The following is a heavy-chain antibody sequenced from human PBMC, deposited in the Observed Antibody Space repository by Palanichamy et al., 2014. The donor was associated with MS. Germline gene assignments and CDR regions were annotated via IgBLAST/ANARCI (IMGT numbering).Heavy chain of an antibody. D-gene: IGHD2-15*01. Sequence: EVQLVESGGGLVQPGGSLRLSCAASGFTFSSYWMHWVRQAPGKGLVWVSRINSDGSSTSYADSVKGRFTISRDNAKNTLYLQMNSLRAEDTAVYYCASSSLGVADYGMDVWGQGTTVTVSS. CDR3: ASSSLGVADYGMDV. CDR1: GFTFSSYW. CDR2: INSDGSST. J-gene: IGHJ6*02. V-gene: IGHV3-74*01.